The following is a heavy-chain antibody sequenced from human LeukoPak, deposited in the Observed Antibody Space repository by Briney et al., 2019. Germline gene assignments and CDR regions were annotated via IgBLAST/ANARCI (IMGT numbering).Heavy chain of an antibody. Sequence: GGSLRLSCAASGFTVSSNYMNWVRQAPGKGLEWVGRIKTKSEGGTTDYAAPAKGRFTISRDDSKNALFLQMDSLKSDDTAMYYCTTEFKELGSFFYFYYMDVWGTGSTVTISS. D-gene: IGHD3-10*01. CDR2: IKTKSEGGTT. V-gene: IGHV3-15*01. J-gene: IGHJ6*03. CDR3: TTEFKELGSFFYFYYMDV. CDR1: GFTVSSNY.